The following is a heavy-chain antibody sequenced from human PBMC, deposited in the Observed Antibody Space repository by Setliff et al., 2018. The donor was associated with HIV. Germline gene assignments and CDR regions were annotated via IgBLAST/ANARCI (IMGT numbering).Heavy chain of an antibody. Sequence: GGSLRLSCAASGFTVSSNYMSWVRQAPGKGLEWVSVIYSGGSTYYADSVKGRFTISRDNSKSSLYLQMNSLRAEDTAVYYCARGVAAAGTDYWGQGTLVTVSS. J-gene: IGHJ4*02. CDR2: IYSGGST. V-gene: IGHV3-53*01. CDR3: ARGVAAAGTDY. D-gene: IGHD6-13*01. CDR1: GFTVSSNY.